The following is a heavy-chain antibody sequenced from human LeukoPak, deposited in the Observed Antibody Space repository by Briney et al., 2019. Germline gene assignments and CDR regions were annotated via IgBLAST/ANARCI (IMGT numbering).Heavy chain of an antibody. D-gene: IGHD3-10*02. CDR3: AELGITMIGGV. J-gene: IGHJ6*04. CDR1: GFTFSSYE. CDR2: IIGSGDTI. V-gene: IGHV3-48*03. Sequence: GGSLRLSCSASGFTFSSYEMNWVRQAPGKGLEWISYIIGSGDTIYYADSVKGRFTISRDNAKNSLFLQMNSLTADDTAVYYCAELGITMIGGVWGKGTTVTISS.